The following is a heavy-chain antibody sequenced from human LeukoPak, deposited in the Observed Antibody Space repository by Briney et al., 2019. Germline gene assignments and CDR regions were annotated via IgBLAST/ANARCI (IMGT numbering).Heavy chain of an antibody. CDR1: GFTFSSYG. CDR3: AKDGNYGGNGPLDY. D-gene: IGHD4-23*01. J-gene: IGHJ4*02. Sequence: PGGSLRLSCAASGFTFSSYGMHWVRQAPGKGLEWVAVIWYDGNNKKYADSVKGRFTISRDNSKSTLYLQMNSLRAGGTAVYYCAKDGNYGGNGPLDYWGQGTLVTVSS. CDR2: IWYDGNNK. V-gene: IGHV3-33*06.